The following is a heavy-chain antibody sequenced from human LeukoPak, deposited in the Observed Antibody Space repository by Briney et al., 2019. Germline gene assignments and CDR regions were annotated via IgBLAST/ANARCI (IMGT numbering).Heavy chain of an antibody. D-gene: IGHD6-13*01. J-gene: IGHJ4*02. CDR3: AKDLTAYSSTWYSLTFDH. V-gene: IGHV3-9*01. Sequence: GGSLRLSCAASGFTFDDYAMHWVRQAPGKGLEWVSGLTWNSGSIEYADSVKGRFTISRDSAKSSLYLQMNSLRAEDTAVYYCAKDLTAYSSTWYSLTFDHWGQGTLVTVSS. CDR1: GFTFDDYA. CDR2: LTWNSGSI.